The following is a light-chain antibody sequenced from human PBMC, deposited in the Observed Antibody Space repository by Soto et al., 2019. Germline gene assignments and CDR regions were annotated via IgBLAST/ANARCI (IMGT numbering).Light chain of an antibody. CDR1: QTVNRNY. CDR3: QQYIDSPRT. J-gene: IGKJ1*01. CDR2: GVS. Sequence: EIVLTQSPGTLALSLGDGATLSCRASQTVNRNYFAWYHQKPGQPPRLLIYGVSNRATGVPDRFSGGGSGTEFTLTIVSLEPDDFGTYYCQQYIDSPRTFGQGTRVEVK. V-gene: IGKV3-20*01.